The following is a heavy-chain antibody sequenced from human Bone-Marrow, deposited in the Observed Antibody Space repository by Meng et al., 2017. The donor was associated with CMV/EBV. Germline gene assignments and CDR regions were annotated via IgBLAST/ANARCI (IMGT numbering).Heavy chain of an antibody. V-gene: IGHV2-70D*14. CDR2: IDWDDDK. Sequence: SGPTLVKPTQTLTLTCTFSGFSLSTSGMRVSWIRQPPGQALEWLARIDWDDDKCYSTSLRTRLTISKDTSENQVVLTMTNMDPVDTATYYCARAYCSSNYCHEGDYWGQGTLVTVSS. D-gene: IGHD2-2*01. J-gene: IGHJ4*02. CDR3: ARAYCSSNYCHEGDY. CDR1: GFSLSTSGMR.